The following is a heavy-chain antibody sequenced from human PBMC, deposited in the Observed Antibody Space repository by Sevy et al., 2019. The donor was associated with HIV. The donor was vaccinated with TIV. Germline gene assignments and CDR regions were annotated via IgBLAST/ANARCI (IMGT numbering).Heavy chain of an antibody. CDR2: IWYDGSNK. D-gene: IGHD3-10*01. CDR1: GLTFRSYD. V-gene: IGHV3-33*06. Sequence: GESLKISCAASGLTFRSYDMFWVRQAPGKGLEWVAVIWYDGSNKQYADSVKGRFTISRDNSKNTLYLQMNNLRDEDTAMYYCTNDISMVRRVIRLIWGQGTMVTDSS. J-gene: IGHJ3*02. CDR3: TNDISMVRRVIRLI.